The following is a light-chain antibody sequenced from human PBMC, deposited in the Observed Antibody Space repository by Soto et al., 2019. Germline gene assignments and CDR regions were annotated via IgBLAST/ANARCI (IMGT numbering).Light chain of an antibody. V-gene: IGKV3-20*01. J-gene: IGKJ5*01. CDR3: QHYGSSLFT. CDR1: QSVSSSN. Sequence: ESVLTQSPGTLSLSPGERATLSCRASQSVSSSNLAWYQQKPGQAPRLLISGASNRATGIPDRFSGSGSGTDFILTISRLEPEDFAVYYCQHYGSSLFTFGQGTRLEIK. CDR2: GAS.